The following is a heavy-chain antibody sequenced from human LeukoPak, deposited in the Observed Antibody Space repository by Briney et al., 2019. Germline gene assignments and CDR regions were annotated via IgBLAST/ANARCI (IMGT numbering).Heavy chain of an antibody. CDR1: GYTFTSYG. CDR3: ARDSDFWSGRNPFDY. CDR2: ISAYNGNT. D-gene: IGHD3-3*01. Sequence: ASVKVSCKASGYTFTSYGISWVRQAPGQGLEWMGWISAYNGNTNYAQKLQGRVTMTTDTSTSTAYMELRSLRSDDTAVYYCARDSDFWSGRNPFDYWGQGTLVTVSS. J-gene: IGHJ4*02. V-gene: IGHV1-18*01.